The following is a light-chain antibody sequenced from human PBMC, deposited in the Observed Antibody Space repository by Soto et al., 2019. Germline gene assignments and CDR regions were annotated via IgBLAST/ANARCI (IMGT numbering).Light chain of an antibody. CDR2: KVS. CDR3: QHYKIYPVP. CDR1: QSISPW. J-gene: IGKJ4*01. Sequence: DIQMTQSPSTLSASIGDRVTITCRASQSISPWLAWYQQKPGKSPKLLIYKVSNLESGVPSRFSGSGSRTEFTLTISSLQPDDFATYYCQHYKIYPVPFGGGTRVEIK. V-gene: IGKV1-5*03.